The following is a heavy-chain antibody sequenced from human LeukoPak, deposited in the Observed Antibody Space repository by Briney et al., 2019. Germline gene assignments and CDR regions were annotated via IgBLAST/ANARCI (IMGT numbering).Heavy chain of an antibody. V-gene: IGHV4-59*01. CDR3: ARNEDR. J-gene: IGHJ4*02. Sequence: SETLSLTCTVSGASISSYYLSWIRQPPGKGLEWVGYIYYTGSTNYNPSLKSRVTMSVDTSKNQFSLKLSSVTAADTAVYYCARNEDRWGQGTLVTVSS. CDR2: IYYTGST. D-gene: IGHD1-1*01. CDR1: GASISSYY.